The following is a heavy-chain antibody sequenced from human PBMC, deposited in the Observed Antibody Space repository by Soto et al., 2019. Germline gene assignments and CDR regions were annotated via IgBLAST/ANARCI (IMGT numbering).Heavy chain of an antibody. Sequence: QVQLVESGGGVVQPGRSLRLSCAASGFTFSSYGMHWVRQAPGKGLEWVAVISYDGSNKYYADSVKGRFTISRDNSKNTRYLQMNSLRAEDTAVYYCAKGPCRRWCYFDYWGQGTLVTVSS. D-gene: IGHD2-21*01. CDR1: GFTFSSYG. CDR2: ISYDGSNK. J-gene: IGHJ4*02. CDR3: AKGPCRRWCYFDY. V-gene: IGHV3-30*18.